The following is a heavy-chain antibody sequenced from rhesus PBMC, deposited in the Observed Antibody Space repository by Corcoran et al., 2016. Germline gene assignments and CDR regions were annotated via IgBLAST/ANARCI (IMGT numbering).Heavy chain of an antibody. CDR1: GFTFGSYA. V-gene: IGHV1-198*02. CDR2: ISPLVGIT. D-gene: IGHD4-23*01. J-gene: IGHJ4*01. CDR3: ARGRNTVTTSTFDY. Sequence: QVQLVQSGAEVKKPGASVKVSCKASGFTFGSYAISWVRQAPGQGLEWMGVISPLVGITKNEEKCQGRVTSTADTSTSTAYMALSSLRSEDTAVYYCARGRNTVTTSTFDYWGQGVLVTVSS.